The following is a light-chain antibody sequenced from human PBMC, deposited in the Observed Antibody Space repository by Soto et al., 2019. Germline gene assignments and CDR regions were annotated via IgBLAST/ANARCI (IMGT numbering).Light chain of an antibody. V-gene: IGLV2-14*03. CDR1: SSDIGGYNF. J-gene: IGLJ1*01. Sequence: QSALTQPASVSASPGQSLTISCTGTSSDIGGYNFVSWYQHHPGKAPKLMIFDVSSRPSGVSNRFSGSKSGNTASLTISGLQAEDEADYYCSSYTSSDTLVFGTGTKVTVL. CDR3: SSYTSSDTLV. CDR2: DVS.